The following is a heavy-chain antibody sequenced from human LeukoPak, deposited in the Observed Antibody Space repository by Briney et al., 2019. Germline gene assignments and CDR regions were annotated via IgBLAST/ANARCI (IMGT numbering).Heavy chain of an antibody. CDR2: IYTSGST. CDR3: ARGPSSTIFGHPYYFDY. J-gene: IGHJ4*02. D-gene: IGHD3-3*01. V-gene: IGHV4-61*02. Sequence: SQTLSLTCSVSGGSISSGSYYWSWIRQPAGKGLEWIGRIYTSGSTNYNPSLKSRVTISVDTSKNQFSLKLSSVTAADTAVYYCARGPSSTIFGHPYYFDYWGQGTLVTVSS. CDR1: GGSISSGSYY.